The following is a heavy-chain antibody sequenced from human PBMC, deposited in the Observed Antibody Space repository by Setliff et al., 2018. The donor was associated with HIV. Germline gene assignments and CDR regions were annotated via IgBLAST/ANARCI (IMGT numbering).Heavy chain of an antibody. CDR3: VRRVSHGSQPSYFDY. CDR1: GYSISSGYY. J-gene: IGHJ4*02. CDR2: IYHSGFT. Sequence: PSETLSLTCTVSGYSISSGYYWGWIRLPPGKGLEWIGDIYHSGFTIYNPSLKSRVTLSLDTSKNQFSLKLSSVTAADTAVYFSVRRVSHGSQPSYFDYWGQGTLVTVSS. V-gene: IGHV4-38-2*02. D-gene: IGHD3-10*01.